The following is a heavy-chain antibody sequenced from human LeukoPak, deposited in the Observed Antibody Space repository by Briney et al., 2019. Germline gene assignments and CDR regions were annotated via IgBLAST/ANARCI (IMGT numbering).Heavy chain of an antibody. J-gene: IGHJ4*02. CDR3: ARSPAYGGGDCFVFDY. D-gene: IGHD2-21*02. CDR1: GGSFGGYY. Sequence: TSETLSLTCAVYGGSFGGYYWSWIRQPPGKGLEWIGEINHSGSTNYNPSLKSRVTISVDTSKNQFSLKLSSVTAADTAVYYCARSPAYGGGDCFVFDYWGQGTLVTVSS. CDR2: INHSGST. V-gene: IGHV4-34*01.